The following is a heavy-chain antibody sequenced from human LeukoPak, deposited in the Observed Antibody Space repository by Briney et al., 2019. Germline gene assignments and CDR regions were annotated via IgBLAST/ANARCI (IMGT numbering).Heavy chain of an antibody. D-gene: IGHD1-26*01. Sequence: PGGSLRLSCAASGFTFSSYAMSWVRQAPGKGLEWVSAISGSGGSTYYADSVKGRFTISRDNSKNTLYLQMNSLRAEDTAVYYCARDGGRVGVMGYWGQGTLVTVSS. CDR1: GFTFSSYA. CDR3: ARDGGRVGVMGY. CDR2: ISGSGGST. J-gene: IGHJ4*02. V-gene: IGHV3-23*01.